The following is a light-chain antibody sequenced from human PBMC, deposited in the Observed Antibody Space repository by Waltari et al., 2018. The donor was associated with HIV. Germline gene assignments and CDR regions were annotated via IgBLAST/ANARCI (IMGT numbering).Light chain of an antibody. CDR3: AAWDDSLNGLWV. Sequence: QSVLTQPPSTSGTPGQRVTISCSGSSSNIGSNTVNWYQHLPGTAPKLLIYGNNRGPSGVPDRVSGSKSGSSASLAISGLQSEDEADYYCAAWDDSLNGLWVFGGGTKLTVL. CDR2: GNN. J-gene: IGLJ3*02. CDR1: SSNIGSNT. V-gene: IGLV1-44*01.